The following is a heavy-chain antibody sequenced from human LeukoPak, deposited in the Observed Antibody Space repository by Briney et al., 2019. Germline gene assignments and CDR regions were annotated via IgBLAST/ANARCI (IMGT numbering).Heavy chain of an antibody. V-gene: IGHV3-33*05. CDR2: ISDDGTNS. Sequence: GGSLRLSCAAAGFTFSSYGMHWVRQAPSRGLEWVAVISDDGTNSHYADSVKGRFTISRDNAKNTLYLQMNSLRAEDTAVYYCARHLTYGGWNSWGQGTLVTVSS. J-gene: IGHJ4*02. D-gene: IGHD4-23*01. CDR3: ARHLTYGGWNS. CDR1: GFTFSSYG.